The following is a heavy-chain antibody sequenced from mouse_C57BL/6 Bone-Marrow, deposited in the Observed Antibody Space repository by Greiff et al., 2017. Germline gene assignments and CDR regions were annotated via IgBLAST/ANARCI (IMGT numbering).Heavy chain of an antibody. D-gene: IGHD2-2*01. V-gene: IGHV1-55*01. CDR1: GYTFTSYW. CDR3: ARIYGYDPYYFDY. CDR2: IYPGSGST. Sequence: VQLQQPGAELVKPGASVKMSCKASGYTFTSYWITWVKQRPGQGLEWIGDIYPGSGSTNYNEKFKSKATLTVDTSSSTAYMQLSSLTSEDSAVYYCARIYGYDPYYFDYWGQGTTLTVSS. J-gene: IGHJ2*01.